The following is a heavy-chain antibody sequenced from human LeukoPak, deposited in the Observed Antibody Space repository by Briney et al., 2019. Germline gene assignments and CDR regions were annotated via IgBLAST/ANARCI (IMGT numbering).Heavy chain of an antibody. J-gene: IGHJ4*02. CDR1: GFTFSSYW. D-gene: IGHD2-15*01. CDR3: ARDLIFCSGGSCYSGLWDY. V-gene: IGHV3-7*01. Sequence: GGSLRLSCAASGFTFSSYWMSWVRQAPGKGLEWVANIKQDGSEKYYVDSVKGRFTISRDNAKNSLYLQMNSLRAEDTAVYYCARDLIFCSGGSCYSGLWDYWGQGTLVTVSS. CDR2: IKQDGSEK.